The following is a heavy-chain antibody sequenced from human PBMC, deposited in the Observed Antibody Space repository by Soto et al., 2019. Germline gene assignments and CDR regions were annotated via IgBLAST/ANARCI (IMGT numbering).Heavy chain of an antibody. CDR3: ARGSCSGGSCQLDY. D-gene: IGHD2-15*01. Sequence: GGSLRLSCAASGFTFSSYDMHWVRQATGKGLEWVSAIGTAGDTYYPGSVKGRFTISRENAKNSLHLQMNSLRAGDTAVYYCARGSCSGGSCQLDYWGQGTLVTVSS. CDR1: GFTFSSYD. J-gene: IGHJ4*02. CDR2: IGTAGDT. V-gene: IGHV3-13*01.